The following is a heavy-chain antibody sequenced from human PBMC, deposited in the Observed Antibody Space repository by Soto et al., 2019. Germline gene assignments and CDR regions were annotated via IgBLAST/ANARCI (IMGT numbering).Heavy chain of an antibody. CDR2: INHSGST. D-gene: IGHD3-3*01. Sequence: SETLSLTCAVYGGSFSGYYWSWIRQPPGKGLEWIGEINHSGSTNYNPSLKSRVTISVDTSKNQFSLKLSSVTAADTAVYYCARVYDFWIGYYYYWGQGTLVTVSS. V-gene: IGHV4-34*01. J-gene: IGHJ4*02. CDR3: ARVYDFWIGYYYY. CDR1: GGSFSGYY.